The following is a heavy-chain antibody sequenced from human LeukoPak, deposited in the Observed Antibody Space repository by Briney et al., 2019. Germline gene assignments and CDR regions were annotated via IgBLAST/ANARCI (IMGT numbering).Heavy chain of an antibody. D-gene: IGHD6-19*01. V-gene: IGHV3-7*03. J-gene: IGHJ6*03. Sequence: GGSLRLSCAASGFTFSNSWMTWVRQAPGKGLEWVASMIGDGSEIHYVDSVKGRFTISRDNAKNSLYLQMNSLRPEDTAFYYCVRDGGWYKRGLDYYYYYMDVWGKGTTVTVSS. CDR1: GFTFSNSW. CDR3: VRDGGWYKRGLDYYYYYMDV. CDR2: MIGDGSEI.